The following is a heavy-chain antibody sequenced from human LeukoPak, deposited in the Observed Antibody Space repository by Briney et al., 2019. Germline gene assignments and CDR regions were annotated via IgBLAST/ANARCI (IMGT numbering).Heavy chain of an antibody. CDR2: ISVYNGNT. CDR3: ARDINAYGDSPSGY. D-gene: IGHD4-17*01. CDR1: GYTFSSKG. V-gene: IGHV1-18*01. J-gene: IGHJ4*02. Sequence: GASVKVSCKTSGYTFSSKGITWVRQAPGQGLEWMGWISVYNGNTKYAQKLQGRVTMTTDTSTTTAYMELRSLRSDDTAMYYCARDINAYGDSPSGYWGQGTLVTVSS.